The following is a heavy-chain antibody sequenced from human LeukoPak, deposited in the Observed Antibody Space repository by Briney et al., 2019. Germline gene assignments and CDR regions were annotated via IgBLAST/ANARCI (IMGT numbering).Heavy chain of an antibody. V-gene: IGHV1-69*04. CDR3: AGGSGVVPAAVRYYYYGMDV. J-gene: IGHJ6*02. D-gene: IGHD2-2*01. CDR2: IIPILGIA. Sequence: ASVKVSCKASGGTFSSYAISWVRQAPGQGLEWMGRIIPILGIANYAQKFQGRVTITADKSTSTAYMELSSLRSEDTAVYYCAGGSGVVPAAVRYYYYGMDVWGQGTTVTVSS. CDR1: GGTFSSYA.